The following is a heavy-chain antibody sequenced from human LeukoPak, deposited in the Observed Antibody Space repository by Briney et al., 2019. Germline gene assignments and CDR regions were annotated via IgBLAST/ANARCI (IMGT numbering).Heavy chain of an antibody. J-gene: IGHJ4*02. CDR3: ARESPYSARGQPADY. V-gene: IGHV3-30*03. D-gene: IGHD6-6*01. CDR1: GFTFSSYG. Sequence: PGGSLRLSCAASGFTFSSYGMHWVRQAPGKGLEWVAVISYDGSNKYYVDSVKGRFTISRDNAKNSLYLQMNSLRAEDTAVYYCARESPYSARGQPADYWGQGTLVTVSS. CDR2: ISYDGSNK.